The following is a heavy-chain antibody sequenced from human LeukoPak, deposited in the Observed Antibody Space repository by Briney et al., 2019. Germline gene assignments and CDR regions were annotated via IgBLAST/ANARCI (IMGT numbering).Heavy chain of an antibody. CDR2: INHSGST. V-gene: IGHV4-34*01. CDR3: ARAPLTPYYYYGMDV. CDR1: GGSFSGYD. Sequence: SETLSLTCAVYGGSFSGYDWSWIRQAPGKGLEWIGEINHSGSTNYNPSLKSRLTISVDTSKNQFSLKLSSVTAADTAAYYCARAPLTPYYYYGMDVWGQGTTVTVSS. J-gene: IGHJ6*02. D-gene: IGHD1-14*01.